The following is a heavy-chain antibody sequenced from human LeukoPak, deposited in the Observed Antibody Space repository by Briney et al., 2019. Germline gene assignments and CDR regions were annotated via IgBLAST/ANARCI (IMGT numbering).Heavy chain of an antibody. CDR1: GGPISSYY. J-gene: IGHJ4*02. CDR3: ARGGSYSYLYFDY. CDR2: IYYSGST. V-gene: IGHV4-59*01. D-gene: IGHD5-18*01. Sequence: SETLSLTCTVSGGPISSYYWSWIRQPPGKGLEWIGYIYYSGSTNYNPSLKSRVTISVDTSKNQFSLKLSSVTAADTAVYYCARGGSYSYLYFDYWGQGTLVTVSS.